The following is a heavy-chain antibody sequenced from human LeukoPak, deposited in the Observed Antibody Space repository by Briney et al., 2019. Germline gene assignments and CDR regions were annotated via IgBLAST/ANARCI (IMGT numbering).Heavy chain of an antibody. J-gene: IGHJ5*02. CDR3: ARALNLGYCSSTSCYTSPNWFDP. D-gene: IGHD2-2*02. CDR1: GYTFTGDY. V-gene: IGHV1-2*06. Sequence: DSVKVSCKASGYTFTGDYMHWVRQAPGQGLEWMGRINPNSGGTNYAQKFQGRVTMTRDTSISTAYMELSRLRSDDTAVYYCARALNLGYCSSTSCYTSPNWFDPWGQGTLVTVSS. CDR2: INPNSGGT.